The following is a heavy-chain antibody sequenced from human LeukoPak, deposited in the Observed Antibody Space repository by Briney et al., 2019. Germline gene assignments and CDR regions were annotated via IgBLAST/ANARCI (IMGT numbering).Heavy chain of an antibody. V-gene: IGHV3-30*18. CDR3: AKGVGGYTIGYYFDY. Sequence: GGSLRLSCAASGFTFNTYGMHWVRQALGKGLEWVAVISYDASNKNYADPVKGRFTISRDYSKNTVYLQMNSLRAEDTAVYFCAKGVGGYTIGYYFDYWGQGTPVTVSS. CDR2: ISYDASNK. CDR1: GFTFNTYG. J-gene: IGHJ4*02. D-gene: IGHD5-18*01.